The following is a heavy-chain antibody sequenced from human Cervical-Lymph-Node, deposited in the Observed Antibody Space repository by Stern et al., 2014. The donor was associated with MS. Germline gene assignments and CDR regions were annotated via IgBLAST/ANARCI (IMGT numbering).Heavy chain of an antibody. V-gene: IGHV1-3*01. CDR3: ARVSGWYEDWFDP. Sequence: QVQLMQSRAEVKKPGASVKVSCKASGYTFTSYAMHWVRQAPGQRLEWMGWINAGNGNTKYSQKFQGRVTITRDTSASTAYMELSSLRSEDTAVYYCARVSGWYEDWFDPWGQGTLVTVSS. J-gene: IGHJ5*02. D-gene: IGHD6-19*01. CDR2: INAGNGNT. CDR1: GYTFTSYA.